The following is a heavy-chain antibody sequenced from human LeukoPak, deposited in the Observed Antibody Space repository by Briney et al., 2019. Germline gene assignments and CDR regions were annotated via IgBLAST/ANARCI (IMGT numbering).Heavy chain of an antibody. Sequence: SVKVSCKASGGTFSSYAISWVRQAPGQGLEWMGGIIPIFGTANYAQKFQGRVTITADKSTSTAYMELSSLRAEDTAVYYCARGLGGSSWYSTYFDYWGQGTLVTVSS. J-gene: IGHJ4*02. D-gene: IGHD6-13*01. V-gene: IGHV1-69*06. CDR1: GGTFSSYA. CDR3: ARGLGGSSWYSTYFDY. CDR2: IIPIFGTA.